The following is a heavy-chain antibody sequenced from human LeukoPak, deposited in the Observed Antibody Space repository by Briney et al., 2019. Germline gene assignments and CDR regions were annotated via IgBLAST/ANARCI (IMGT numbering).Heavy chain of an antibody. J-gene: IGHJ4*02. CDR1: GYSFTNYW. CDR2: IYPGDSDT. CDR3: ARRRSYTSSLIDY. D-gene: IGHD6-13*01. Sequence: GESLKISCKGSGYSFTNYWIGWVRQMPGKGLEWMGIIYPGDSDTRYSPSFQGQAAISADKSISTAYLQWSSLEASDTAMYYCARRRSYTSSLIDYWGQGTLVTVSS. V-gene: IGHV5-51*01.